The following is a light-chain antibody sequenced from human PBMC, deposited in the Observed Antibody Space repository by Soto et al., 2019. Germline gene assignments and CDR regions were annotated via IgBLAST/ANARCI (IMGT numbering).Light chain of an antibody. Sequence: QSVLTQPTSVSGAPGQRVTISCTGSSSNIGAGYDVHWYQQLPGTAPKLLIYGNSNRPSGVPDRFSGSKSGTSASLAITGRQAEDEADYYCQSYDSSLSAVVFGGGNKLTVL. CDR2: GNS. V-gene: IGLV1-40*01. CDR1: SSNIGAGYD. J-gene: IGLJ2*01. CDR3: QSYDSSLSAVV.